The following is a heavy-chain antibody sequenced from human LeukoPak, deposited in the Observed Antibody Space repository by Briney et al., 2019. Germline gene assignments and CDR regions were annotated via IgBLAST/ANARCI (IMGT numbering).Heavy chain of an antibody. Sequence: PSQTLSLTCTVSGGSISSGGYYWSCIRQHPGKGLEWIGYIYYSGSTYYNPSLKSRVTISVDTSKNQFSLKLSSVTAADTAVYYCARGLRGYSPFDYWGQGTLVTVSS. CDR2: IYYSGST. J-gene: IGHJ4*02. CDR3: ARGLRGYSPFDY. D-gene: IGHD5-18*01. V-gene: IGHV4-31*03. CDR1: GGSISSGGYY.